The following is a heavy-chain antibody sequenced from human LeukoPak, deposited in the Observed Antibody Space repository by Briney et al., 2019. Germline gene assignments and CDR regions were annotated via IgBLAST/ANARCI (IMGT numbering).Heavy chain of an antibody. CDR3: ARGLPYYYGSGSYYNRYYFDY. CDR2: IYYSGST. CDR1: GGSISSSSYY. Sequence: PSETLSLTCTVSGGSISSSSYYWGWIRQPPGKGLEWIGSIYYSGSTYYNPSLKSRVTISVDTSKSQFSLKLSSVTAADTAVYYCARGLPYYYGSGSYYNRYYFDYWGQGTLVTVSS. V-gene: IGHV4-39*07. J-gene: IGHJ4*02. D-gene: IGHD3-10*01.